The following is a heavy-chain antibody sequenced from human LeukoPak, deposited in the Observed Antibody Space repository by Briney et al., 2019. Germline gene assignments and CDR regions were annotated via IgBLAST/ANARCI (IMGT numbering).Heavy chain of an antibody. Sequence: GGSLRLSCAASGFTFSSYSMNWVRQAPGKGLEWVSYISSSSSTIYYADSVKGRFTISRDNAKNSLYLQMNSLRAEDTAVYYCAREHDFWSGYSDYWGQGTLVTVSS. D-gene: IGHD3-3*01. J-gene: IGHJ4*02. CDR1: GFTFSSYS. V-gene: IGHV3-48*01. CDR3: AREHDFWSGYSDY. CDR2: ISSSSSTI.